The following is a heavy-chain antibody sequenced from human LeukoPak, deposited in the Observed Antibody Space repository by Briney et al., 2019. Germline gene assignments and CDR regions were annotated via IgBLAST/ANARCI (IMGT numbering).Heavy chain of an antibody. CDR2: ISSSSSYI. J-gene: IGHJ4*02. CDR1: GFTFSSYE. D-gene: IGHD5-24*01. V-gene: IGHV3-21*01. CDR3: ARDRTRRDGYNCHDY. Sequence: GGSLRLSCAASGFTFSSYEMNWVRQAPGKGLEWVSSISSSSSYIYYADSVKGRFTISRDNAKNSLYLQMNSLRAEDTAVYYCARDRTRRDGYNCHDYWGQGTLVTVSS.